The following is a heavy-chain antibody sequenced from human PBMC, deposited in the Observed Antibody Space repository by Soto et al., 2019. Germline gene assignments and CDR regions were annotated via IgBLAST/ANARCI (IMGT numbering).Heavy chain of an antibody. CDR3: ERHKDFYYDNSGA. V-gene: IGHV5-10-1*01. CDR1: GYSFTSYW. CDR2: IDPSDSYT. J-gene: IGHJ5*02. Sequence: PGESQKISCKGSGYSFTSYWISWVRQMPGKGLEWMGRIDPSDSYTNYSPSFQGHVTMSADKSINTAYLQWSSLKASDSAMYYCERHKDFYYDNSGAWGQGSLVTVSS. D-gene: IGHD3-22*01.